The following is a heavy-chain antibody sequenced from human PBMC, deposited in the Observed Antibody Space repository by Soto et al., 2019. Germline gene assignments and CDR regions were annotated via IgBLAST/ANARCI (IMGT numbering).Heavy chain of an antibody. J-gene: IGHJ5*02. Sequence: QVQLQESGPGLVKPSQTLSLTCPVFGGSISNGGYYWSWIRQHPGGGLEWIGYIYYRGSTYYNPSLKSRLTISVDTSKNQFSLKLSSVTAADTAVYYCARDVSWSGYSNWFDPWGQGTLVTVSS. CDR2: IYYRGST. CDR1: GGSISNGGYY. D-gene: IGHD3-3*01. CDR3: ARDVSWSGYSNWFDP. V-gene: IGHV4-31*03.